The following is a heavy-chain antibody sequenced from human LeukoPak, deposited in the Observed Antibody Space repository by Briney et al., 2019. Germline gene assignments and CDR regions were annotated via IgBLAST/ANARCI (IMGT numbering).Heavy chain of an antibody. CDR3: ARVVSVKTLRYFDWLLSHYYYYYYMDV. V-gene: IGHV1-2*02. CDR2: INPNSGGT. CDR1: GYTFTGYY. Sequence: GASVKVSCKTSGYTFTGYYMHWVRQAPGQGLEWMGWINPNSGGTNYAQKFQGRVTMTRDTSISTAYMELSSLRSEDTAVYYCARVVSVKTLRYFDWLLSHYYYYYYMDVWGKGTTVTVSS. D-gene: IGHD3-9*01. J-gene: IGHJ6*03.